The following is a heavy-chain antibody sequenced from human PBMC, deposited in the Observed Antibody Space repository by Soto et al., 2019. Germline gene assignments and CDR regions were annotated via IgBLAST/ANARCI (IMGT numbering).Heavy chain of an antibody. D-gene: IGHD5-12*01. CDR3: ARDCSVNQRWLRGYYGMDV. Sequence: SETLSLTCTVSGGSISSYYWSWIRQPPGKGPEWIGYIYYSGSTNYNPSLKSRVTISVDTSKNQFSLKLSSVTAADTAVYYCARDCSVNQRWLRGYYGMDVWGQGTTVTVSS. J-gene: IGHJ6*02. V-gene: IGHV4-59*01. CDR2: IYYSGST. CDR1: GGSISSYY.